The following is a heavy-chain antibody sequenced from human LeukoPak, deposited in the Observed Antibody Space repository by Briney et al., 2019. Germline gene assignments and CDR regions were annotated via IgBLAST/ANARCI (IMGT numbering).Heavy chain of an antibody. V-gene: IGHV1-18*01. J-gene: IGHJ3*02. CDR3: ARHSSYEAFDI. Sequence: ASVKVSCKASGYTFISYTVTWVRQAPGQGLEWMGWISPYNGNTNFAQKFQGRVTMTTDTSTSTAYMELRSLRSDDTAVYYCARHSSYEAFDIWGQGTMVTVSS. D-gene: IGHD3-22*01. CDR2: ISPYNGNT. CDR1: GYTFISYT.